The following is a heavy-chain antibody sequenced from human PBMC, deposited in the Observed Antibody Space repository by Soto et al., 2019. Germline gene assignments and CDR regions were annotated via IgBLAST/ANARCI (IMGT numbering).Heavy chain of an antibody. CDR2: IYHSGST. CDR3: ARDLLRNWFDP. V-gene: IGHV4-4*02. J-gene: IGHJ5*02. Sequence: PSETLSLTCAVSGGSISSSNWWSWVRQPPGKGLEWIGEIYHSGSTNYNPSLKSRVTISVDTSKNQFSLKLSSVTAADTAVYYCARDLLRNWFDPWGQGTLVTVSS. CDR1: GGSISSSNW.